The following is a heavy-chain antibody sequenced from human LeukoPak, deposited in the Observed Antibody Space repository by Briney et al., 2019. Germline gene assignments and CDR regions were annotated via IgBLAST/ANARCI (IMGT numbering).Heavy chain of an antibody. CDR2: VGTAGDS. CDR3: ARGPGGWGLDV. V-gene: IGHV3-13*01. D-gene: IGHD1-14*01. CDR1: GFTLSSFD. J-gene: IGHJ6*02. Sequence: GGSLRLSCAASGFTLSSFDIHWVRQATGKGPEWVSIVGTAGDSYFPGSVKGRFTISRENAKNSVYLQMNSLRAGDTAVYYCARGPGGWGLDVWGQGTTVTVSS.